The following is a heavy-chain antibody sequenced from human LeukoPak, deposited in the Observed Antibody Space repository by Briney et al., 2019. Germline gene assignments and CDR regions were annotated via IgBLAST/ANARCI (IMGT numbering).Heavy chain of an antibody. CDR2: IDPYSGAT. J-gene: IGHJ4*02. Sequence: ASVKVSCKASGYTFTGLYMHWVRQAPGQGLDWMGWIDPYSGATNYAQKFQGRVTLTKDTSISTAYMELNRLRSGDTAVYYCATVKDIVMRVEPYYLDYWGQGTLVTVSS. D-gene: IGHD2-15*01. CDR3: ATVKDIVMRVEPYYLDY. V-gene: IGHV1-2*02. CDR1: GYTFTGLY.